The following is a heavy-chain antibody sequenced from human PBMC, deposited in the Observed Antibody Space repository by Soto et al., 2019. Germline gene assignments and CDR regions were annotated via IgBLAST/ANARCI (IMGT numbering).Heavy chain of an antibody. CDR3: ARGQVVNFDNWFDP. CDR1: GYTFTSYG. D-gene: IGHD3-22*01. V-gene: IGHV1-18*04. J-gene: IGHJ5*02. Sequence: QIQLVQSGAEVKKPGTSVKVSCKASGYTFTSYGICWVRQAPGLGLEWMGWINPYSGHTNYAQNFQDRATLTTDTSTNTAYMELKSLRSDDPAVYFCARGQVVNFDNWFDPWGQGTLVTVSS. CDR2: INPYSGHT.